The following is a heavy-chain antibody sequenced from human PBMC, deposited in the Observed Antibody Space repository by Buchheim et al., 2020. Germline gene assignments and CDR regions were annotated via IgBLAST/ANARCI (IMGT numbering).Heavy chain of an antibody. V-gene: IGHV3-48*02. CDR3: VRDFNGSPTAY. D-gene: IGHD1-1*01. CDR2: IDPRTTTI. Sequence: EVQLVESGGGLVQPGGSLSLSCTASGFSFSSYSMNWVRQAPGKGLEWVSYIDPRTTTIHYADSVKGRFTISSDNATNSLFLQMNSLRDEDMAVYYCVRDFNGSPTAYWGQGTL. CDR1: GFSFSSYS. J-gene: IGHJ4*02.